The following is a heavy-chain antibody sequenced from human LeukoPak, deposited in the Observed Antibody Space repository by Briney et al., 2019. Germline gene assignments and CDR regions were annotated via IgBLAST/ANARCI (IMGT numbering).Heavy chain of an antibody. Sequence: GGSLRLSCAASGFTVSSNYMSWVRQAPGKGLEWVSVIYSAGSTYYADSVKGRFTISRDNAKNSLYLQMNSLRAEDTAVYYCAREETYYYDSSGYYYGPFDYWGQGTLVTVSS. CDR1: GFTVSSNY. J-gene: IGHJ4*02. V-gene: IGHV3-53*01. D-gene: IGHD3-22*01. CDR3: AREETYYYDSSGYYYGPFDY. CDR2: IYSAGST.